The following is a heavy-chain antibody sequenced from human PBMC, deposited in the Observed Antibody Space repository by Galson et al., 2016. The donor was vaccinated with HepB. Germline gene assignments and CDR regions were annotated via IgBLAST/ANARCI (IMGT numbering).Heavy chain of an antibody. CDR2: ISGNSDHT. CDR1: GFTFSNYA. CDR3: ARLTLPGICCYFYY. V-gene: IGHV3-23*01. J-gene: IGHJ4*02. Sequence: SLRLSCAASGFTFSNYAMSWVRQAPGKGLEWIAAISGNSDHTYYADSVKGRFTISRDNFKNTLYLQLSSLRAEDTAVYYCARLTLPGICCYFYYWGQGTLVTVSS. D-gene: IGHD1-14*01.